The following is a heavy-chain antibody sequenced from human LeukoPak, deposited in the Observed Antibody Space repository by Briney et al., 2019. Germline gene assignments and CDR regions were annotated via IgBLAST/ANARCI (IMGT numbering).Heavy chain of an antibody. Sequence: SGGSLRLSCAASGFTFSSYEMNWVRQAPGKGLEWVAVISYDGSNKYYADSVKGRFTISRDNSKNTLSLQMNSLRAEDAAVYYCAKTSVTTRGPCDYWGQGTLVTVSS. V-gene: IGHV3-30*18. J-gene: IGHJ4*02. D-gene: IGHD4-11*01. CDR1: GFTFSSYE. CDR3: AKTSVTTRGPCDY. CDR2: ISYDGSNK.